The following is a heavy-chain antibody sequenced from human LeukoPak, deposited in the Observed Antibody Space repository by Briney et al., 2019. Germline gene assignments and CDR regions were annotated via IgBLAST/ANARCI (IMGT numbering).Heavy chain of an antibody. V-gene: IGHV3-21*01. CDR1: GFTFSNAW. CDR3: ARDRTSSCWYYFDY. CDR2: ISSSSSYI. D-gene: IGHD6-19*01. Sequence: GGSLRLSCAASGFTFSNAWMSWVRQAPGKGLEWVSSISSSSSYIYYADSVKGRFTISRDNAKNSLYLQMNSLRAEDTAVYYCARDRTSSCWYYFDYWGQVTLVTVSS. J-gene: IGHJ4*02.